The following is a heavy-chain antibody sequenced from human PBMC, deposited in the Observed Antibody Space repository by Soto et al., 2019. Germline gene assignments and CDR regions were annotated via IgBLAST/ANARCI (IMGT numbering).Heavy chain of an antibody. Sequence: GESLTVSCQGSGYSFASYWIGWVRQMPGKDLESMGIIYPGDSYSRYSPSVQGQVTISADKSLRTAYLQWTSLKASDTALYYCARTRSLTIGFYYEGMGDGVKRSTVTVS. D-gene: IGHD3-9*01. V-gene: IGHV5-51*01. J-gene: IGHJ6*04. CDR1: GYSFASYW. CDR2: IYPGDSYS. CDR3: ARTRSLTIGFYYEGMGD.